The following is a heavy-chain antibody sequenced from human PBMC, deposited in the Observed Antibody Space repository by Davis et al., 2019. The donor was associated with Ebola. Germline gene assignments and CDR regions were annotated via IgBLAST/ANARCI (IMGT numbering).Heavy chain of an antibody. D-gene: IGHD3-9*01. CDR1: GYTFTSYY. V-gene: IGHV1-8*01. CDR3: ARARGRYDILTGYGRYYDMDA. CDR2: MNPNSGNT. J-gene: IGHJ6*02. Sequence: ASVQVSCKASGYTFTSYYINWVRQATGQGLEWMGWMNPNSGNTGYAQKYQGRVTMTRNTSISTAYMQLSRLRSEDTAVYYCARARGRYDILTGYGRYYDMDAWGQGTTVTVSS.